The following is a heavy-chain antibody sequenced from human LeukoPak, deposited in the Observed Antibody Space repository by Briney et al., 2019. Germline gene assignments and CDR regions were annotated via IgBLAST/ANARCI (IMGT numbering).Heavy chain of an antibody. CDR1: GGTFSSYA. V-gene: IGHV1-69*05. CDR2: IIPIFGTA. J-gene: IGHJ3*02. Sequence: SVKVSCKASGGTFSSYAISWVRQAPGQGLEWMGRIIPIFGTANYAQKFQGRVTITTDESTSTAYMELSSLRSEDTAVYYCARDQGRESSGSPDAFDIWGQGTMVTVSS. CDR3: ARDQGRESSGSPDAFDI. D-gene: IGHD3-22*01.